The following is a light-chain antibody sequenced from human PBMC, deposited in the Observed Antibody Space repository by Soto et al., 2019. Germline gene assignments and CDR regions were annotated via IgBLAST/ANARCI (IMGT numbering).Light chain of an antibody. J-gene: IGLJ2*01. CDR2: DVS. Sequence: QSALTQPRSVSGSPGQSVTISCTGTSSDVGGYDYVSWYQQHPGRAPKVMIYDVSKRPSGVPNRFSGSKSGNTASLTISGLQTEDEADYYCSSYTSSTTPAIFGGGTKVTVL. CDR3: SSYTSSTTPAI. V-gene: IGLV2-11*01. CDR1: SSDVGGYDY.